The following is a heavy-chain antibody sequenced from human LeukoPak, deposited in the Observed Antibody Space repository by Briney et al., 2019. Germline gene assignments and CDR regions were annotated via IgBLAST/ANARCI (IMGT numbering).Heavy chain of an antibody. CDR2: INPNSGGT. Sequence: GASVKVSCKASGYTFTGYYMHWVRQAPGQGLEWMGWINPNSGGTNYAQKFQGRVTMTRDTSISTAYMELSRLRPDDTAVYYCARADDSSGYYPAGAFDIWGQGTMVTVSS. D-gene: IGHD3-22*01. CDR3: ARADDSSGYYPAGAFDI. V-gene: IGHV1-2*02. CDR1: GYTFTGYY. J-gene: IGHJ3*02.